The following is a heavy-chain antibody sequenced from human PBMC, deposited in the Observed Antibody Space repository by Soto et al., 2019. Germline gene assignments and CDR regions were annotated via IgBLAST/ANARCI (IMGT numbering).Heavy chain of an antibody. CDR2: VSSDGGST. V-gene: IGHV3-64D*06. CDR1: GFTFSSYA. J-gene: IGHJ4*02. CDR3: VKDRYIDY. Sequence: LRLSCSVSGFTFSSYAMHWVRQAPGKGLQYVSSVSSDGGSTYYADSVKGRFTISRDNSKSTLYLQMSSLRAEDSAVYFCVKDRYIDYWGQGTLVTVSS.